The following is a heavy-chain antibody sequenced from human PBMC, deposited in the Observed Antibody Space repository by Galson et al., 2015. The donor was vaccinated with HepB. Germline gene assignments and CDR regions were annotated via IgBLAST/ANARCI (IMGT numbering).Heavy chain of an antibody. D-gene: IGHD4-23*01. J-gene: IGHJ6*02. V-gene: IGHV1-3*01. CDR1: GYTFTAYA. Sequence: SVKVSCKASGYTFTAYAIHWVRQAPGQRLEWMGWINPGNVNTEYSQKFQGGLTITRDTSASTAYMELRSLRSEETAVYYCARDLNGRWQRISYYYDYGMDVWGQGTTVIVSS. CDR3: ARDLNGRWQRISYYYDYGMDV. CDR2: INPGNVNT.